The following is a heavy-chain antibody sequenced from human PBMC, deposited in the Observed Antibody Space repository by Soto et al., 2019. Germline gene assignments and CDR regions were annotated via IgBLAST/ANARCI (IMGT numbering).Heavy chain of an antibody. CDR3: ANGWGDY. J-gene: IGHJ4*02. CDR2: ISGGST. V-gene: IGHV3-23*01. CDR1: GLTLYSYF. Sequence: DVQLLESGGGLVQPGGSLRLSCAASGLTLYSYFMSWVRQAPGKGLEWVSGISGGSTYYSDSVKGRFSISRNNTNNTLFLQMIRLRAEDTAAYYCANGWGDYWGQGALVSVSS. D-gene: IGHD3-16*01.